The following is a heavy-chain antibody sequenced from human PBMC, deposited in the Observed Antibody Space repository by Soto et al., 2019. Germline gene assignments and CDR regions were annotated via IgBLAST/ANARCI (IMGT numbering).Heavy chain of an antibody. CDR2: INHSGST. D-gene: IGHD2-15*01. V-gene: IGHV4-34*01. J-gene: IGHJ6*02. CDR3: ARVGGYCSAGRCYLWRGMDV. Sequence: SETLSLTCAVYGGSPCGYYCIWSRHPPCKGLEWIGEINHSGSTNYNPSLKSRVTISVDTSKNQFSLKLSSVTAADTAVYYCARVGGYCSAGRCYLWRGMDVWGQGTTVTVSS. CDR1: GGSPCGYY.